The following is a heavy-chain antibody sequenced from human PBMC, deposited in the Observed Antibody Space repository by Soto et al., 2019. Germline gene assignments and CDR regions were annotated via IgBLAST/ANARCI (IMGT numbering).Heavy chain of an antibody. Sequence: ASVKVSCKASGYTFTSYDINWVRQATGQGLEWMGWMNPNNGNTNYAQKFQGWVTMTRDTSISTAYMELSRLRSDDTAVYYCARDQVLLWFGEFYGMDVWGQGTTVTVSS. CDR1: GYTFTSYD. J-gene: IGHJ6*02. D-gene: IGHD3-10*01. V-gene: IGHV1-2*04. CDR3: ARDQVLLWFGEFYGMDV. CDR2: MNPNNGNT.